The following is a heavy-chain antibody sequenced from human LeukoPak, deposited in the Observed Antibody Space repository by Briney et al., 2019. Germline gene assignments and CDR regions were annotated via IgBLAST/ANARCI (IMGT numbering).Heavy chain of an antibody. CDR3: ARAKCSSGPSRGTFDY. Sequence: GGPQSLSCSVSGHTFRSYSMKWLRQARGKGGEGVSYFSSSSSTIYYADSVKGRLTISRDNAKNSLYLQMNSLRAGDTAVYHCARAKCSSGPSRGTFDYWGQGTLVTVSS. CDR2: FSSSSSTI. J-gene: IGHJ4*02. CDR1: GHTFRSYS. D-gene: IGHD6-19*01. V-gene: IGHV3-48*04.